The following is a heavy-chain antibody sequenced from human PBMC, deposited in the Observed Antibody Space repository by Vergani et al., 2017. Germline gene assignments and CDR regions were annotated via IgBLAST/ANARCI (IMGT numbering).Heavy chain of an antibody. CDR1: GYSISSGYY. CDR2: IYHSGTT. J-gene: IGHJ4*02. D-gene: IGHD2-21*01. Sequence: QVQLQESGPGLVKPSGTLSLTCAVSGYSISSGYYLGWIRQPPGEGLEWIGTIYHSGTTSYNPSLKSRLTISVDTSKNQFSLNLSSVTAADTAVYYCATLLTGGVDYWGQGTLVTVSS. CDR3: ATLLTGGVDY. V-gene: IGHV4-38-2*01.